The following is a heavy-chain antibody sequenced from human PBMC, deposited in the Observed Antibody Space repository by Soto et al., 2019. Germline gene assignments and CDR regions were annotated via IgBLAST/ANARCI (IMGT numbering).Heavy chain of an antibody. CDR3: ARVXLGRDFWSGXLY. D-gene: IGHD3-3*01. CDR2: IIPIFGTA. CDR1: GGTFSSYA. Sequence: QVQLVQSGAEVKKPGSSVKVSCKASGGTFSSYAISWVRQAPGQGLEWMGGIIPIFGTANYAQKFQXRVXXXXXXXXXXXXXXXXXXXXXXXXXYYCARVXLGRDFWSGXLYWGQGTLVTVSS. J-gene: IGHJ4*02. V-gene: IGHV1-69*01.